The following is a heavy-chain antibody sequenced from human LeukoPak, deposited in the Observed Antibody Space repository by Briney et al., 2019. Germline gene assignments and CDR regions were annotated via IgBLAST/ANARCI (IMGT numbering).Heavy chain of an antibody. CDR3: ARADRDSDWYIDDC. D-gene: IGHD6-19*01. CDR2: IDTTSEYI. Sequence: GGSLRLSCAASGFSFSSYNMNWVRQSPGKGLEWVASIDTTSEYIFYTDSLKGRFTISRDNAKNSLYLQMNNLRAEDTAVYYCARADRDSDWYIDDCWGQGTLVTVSS. V-gene: IGHV3-21*01. CDR1: GFSFSSYN. J-gene: IGHJ4*02.